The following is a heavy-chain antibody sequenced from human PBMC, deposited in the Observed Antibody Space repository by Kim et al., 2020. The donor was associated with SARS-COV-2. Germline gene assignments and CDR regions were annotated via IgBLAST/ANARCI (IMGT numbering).Heavy chain of an antibody. J-gene: IGHJ6*01. CDR2: ISYDGRNK. V-gene: IGHV3-30-3*01. CDR1: GLSFDDSA. CDR3: ARGNYHESPSLSYYCNG. D-gene: IGHD3-22*01. Sequence: GGSLRLSCAASGLSFDDSAMNWVRQAPGKGLEWLAAISYDGRNKDYADSVKGRFTISRDNSKRTLYLQMNSLRVEDTGVYYCARGNYHESPSLSYYCNG.